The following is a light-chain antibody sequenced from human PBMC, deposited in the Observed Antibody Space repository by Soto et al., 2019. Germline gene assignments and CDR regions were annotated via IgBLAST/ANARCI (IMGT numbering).Light chain of an antibody. V-gene: IGLV1-44*01. Sequence: QSVLTQPPSASGTPGQRVTIACSGSSSNIGSTTVKWYQQLPGTAPKLLIYNTNQRPSGVPDRFSGSKSGTSASLAISELQSEDEADYYCSAWDDSLNGVVFGGGTKVTVL. CDR1: SSNIGSTT. CDR3: SAWDDSLNGVV. J-gene: IGLJ3*02. CDR2: NTN.